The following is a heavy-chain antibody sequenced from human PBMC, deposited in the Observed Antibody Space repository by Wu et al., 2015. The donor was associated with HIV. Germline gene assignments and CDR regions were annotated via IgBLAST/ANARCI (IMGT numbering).Heavy chain of an antibody. Sequence: QVQLVQSGAEVKKPGASVKVSCKASGYTFTGYYMHWVRQAPGQGLEWMGIINPSGGSTSYAQKFQGRVTMTRDTSTSTVYMELSSLRSEDTAVYYCASAPGYSSGWYEGDAFDIWGQGTMVTVSS. CDR3: ASAPGYSSGWYEGDAFDI. CDR1: GYTFTGYY. D-gene: IGHD6-19*01. J-gene: IGHJ3*02. CDR2: INPSGGST. V-gene: IGHV1-46*01.